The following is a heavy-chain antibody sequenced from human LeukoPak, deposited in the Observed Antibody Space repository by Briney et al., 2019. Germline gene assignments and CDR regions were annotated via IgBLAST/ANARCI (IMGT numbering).Heavy chain of an antibody. Sequence: PGRSLRLSCAASGFTFSSYGMHWVRQAPGKGLEWVGRIKAKTIGGTTDYAAPVKGRFTISRDDSKNTLYLQMNSLKTEDTAVYYCTTPFSYDFWTSYYYYYGMDVWGQGTTVTVSS. J-gene: IGHJ6*02. V-gene: IGHV3-15*07. CDR2: IKAKTIGGTT. CDR1: GFTFSSYG. CDR3: TTPFSYDFWTSYYYYYGMDV. D-gene: IGHD3-3*01.